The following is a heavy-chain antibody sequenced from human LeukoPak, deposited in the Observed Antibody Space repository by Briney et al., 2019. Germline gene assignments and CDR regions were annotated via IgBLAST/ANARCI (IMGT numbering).Heavy chain of an antibody. Sequence: GGSLRLSCVASGFTFSSYGMHWVRQAPGKGLEWVAVIWYDGSNKYYADSVKGRFTMSRDNSKNTVYLQMNSLRAEDTAVYHCAKGHYYYDTSGSRNDYWYFDLWGRGTLVTVSS. J-gene: IGHJ2*01. D-gene: IGHD3-22*01. CDR3: AKGHYYYDTSGSRNDYWYFDL. CDR1: GFTFSSYG. CDR2: IWYDGSNK. V-gene: IGHV3-33*06.